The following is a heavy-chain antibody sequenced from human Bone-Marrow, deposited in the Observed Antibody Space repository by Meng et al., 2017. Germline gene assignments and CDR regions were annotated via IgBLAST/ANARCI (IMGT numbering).Heavy chain of an antibody. CDR2: IYYSGST. CDR3: ARVDYYGSGSYRDS. CDR1: GGSINSSRYY. D-gene: IGHD3-10*01. V-gene: IGHV4-39*07. J-gene: IGHJ4*02. Sequence: SETLSLTCTVSGGSINSSRYYWGWIRQPPGKGLEWVGSIYYSGSTYYNPSLKSRGTISLDTSKNQFSLKLSSVTAADTAVYYCARVDYYGSGSYRDSWGQGTLVTVPS.